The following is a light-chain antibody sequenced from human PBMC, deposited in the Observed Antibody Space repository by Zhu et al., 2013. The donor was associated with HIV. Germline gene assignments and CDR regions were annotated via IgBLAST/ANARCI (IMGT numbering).Light chain of an antibody. J-gene: IGKJ1*01. CDR3: QQYSDYSWA. CDR1: QTITFS. Sequence: DIQMTQSPSTLSASVGDRVTITCRASQTITFSLVWYQQKPGKVPKLLIYRASTLEVGVPSRFSGSGYGTEFTLTISSLQLDDFATYYCQQYSDYSWAFGQGTKVEIK. CDR2: RAS. V-gene: IGKV1-5*03.